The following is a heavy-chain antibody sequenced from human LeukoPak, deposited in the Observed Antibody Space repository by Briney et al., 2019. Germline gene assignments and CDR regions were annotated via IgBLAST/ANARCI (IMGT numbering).Heavy chain of an antibody. CDR3: ARGYDYGSRSYYAPSPMDV. J-gene: IGHJ6*03. Sequence: GASVKVSCKASVYTFTGYFMHWVRQAPGQGREWMGRINPNSGGTNYAQKFEGRVTMTRDTPISTAHMELSRLRADDTAVYYCARGYDYGSRSYYAPSPMDVWGKGTTVTVSS. V-gene: IGHV1-2*06. CDR1: VYTFTGYF. CDR2: INPNSGGT. D-gene: IGHD3-10*01.